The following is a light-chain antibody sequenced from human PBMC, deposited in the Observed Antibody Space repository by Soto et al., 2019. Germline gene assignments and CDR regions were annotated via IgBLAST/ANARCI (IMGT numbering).Light chain of an antibody. Sequence: EIVLTQSPGTLSLSPGERATLSCRASQSVSSSYLAWYQQKPGQAPRLLIYGASSRATGIPDRFSGSGSGTDLNLTISRLEPEEFAGYYCQQYGSSRTFGQGTKVEIK. CDR2: GAS. V-gene: IGKV3-20*01. CDR1: QSVSSSY. CDR3: QQYGSSRT. J-gene: IGKJ1*01.